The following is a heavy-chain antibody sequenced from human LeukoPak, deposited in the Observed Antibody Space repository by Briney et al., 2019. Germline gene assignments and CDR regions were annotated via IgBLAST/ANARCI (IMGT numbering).Heavy chain of an antibody. CDR3: ERGRPRGYSGYAIDF. Sequence: GGSLRLSCAASGFNFSSYWMHWVRQAPGKGLVWISRINYDGTTTSYADSVKGRFTIYRDNAKNTLYLQMNTLRAEDTAAFYCERGRPRGYSGYAIDFWGQGTPITVSS. V-gene: IGHV3-74*01. CDR2: INYDGTTT. J-gene: IGHJ4*02. CDR1: GFNFSSYW. D-gene: IGHD5-12*01.